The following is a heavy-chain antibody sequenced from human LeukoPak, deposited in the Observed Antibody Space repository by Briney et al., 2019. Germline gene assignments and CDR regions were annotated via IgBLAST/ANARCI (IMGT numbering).Heavy chain of an antibody. CDR3: AREDSSSWYGGDWYFDL. CDR2: INTNTGNP. Sequence: ASVKVSCKASGYTFTSYAMNWVRQAPGQGLEWMGWINTNTGNPTYAQGFTGRFVFSLDTSVSTAYLQISSLKAEDTAVYYCAREDSSSWYGGDWYFDLWGRGTLVTVSS. D-gene: IGHD6-13*01. CDR1: GYTFTSYA. V-gene: IGHV7-4-1*02. J-gene: IGHJ2*01.